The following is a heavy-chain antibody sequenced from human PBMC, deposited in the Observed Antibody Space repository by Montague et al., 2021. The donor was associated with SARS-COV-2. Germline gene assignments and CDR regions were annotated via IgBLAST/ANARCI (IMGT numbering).Heavy chain of an antibody. CDR1: GFTFRTYE. CDR2: ISSSGNTI. Sequence: SLRLSCAASGFTFRTYEMNWVRQAPGKGLEWVSYISSSGNTIYYADSVKGRFTISRDNAKNSLYLQMNSLRAEDTAVYYCAREREVSMLYYYYGMDVWGQGTTVTVSS. V-gene: IGHV3-48*03. CDR3: AREREVSMLYYYYGMDV. D-gene: IGHD2-8*01. J-gene: IGHJ6*02.